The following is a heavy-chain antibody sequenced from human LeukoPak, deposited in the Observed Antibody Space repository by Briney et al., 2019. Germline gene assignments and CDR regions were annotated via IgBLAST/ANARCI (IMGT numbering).Heavy chain of an antibody. D-gene: IGHD5-24*01. J-gene: IGHJ4*02. Sequence: GGSLRLSCAASGFTFSSYWMHWVRQAPGQGLVWVSRINTDGSSAAYADSVKGRFTISRDNARNTLYLQMNSLRAEDTAVYYCTRQMPAIRYFDFWGQGTLVTVSS. CDR2: INTDGSSA. CDR1: GFTFSSYW. V-gene: IGHV3-74*01. CDR3: TRQMPAIRYFDF.